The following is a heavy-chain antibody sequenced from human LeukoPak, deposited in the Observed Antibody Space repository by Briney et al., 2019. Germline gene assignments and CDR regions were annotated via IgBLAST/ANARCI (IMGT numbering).Heavy chain of an antibody. CDR3: AKVESMIRSIRRGMDV. CDR1: GFTFSNYA. D-gene: IGHD3-10*01. CDR2: ISGSGGNT. Sequence: GGSLRLSCAASGFTFSNYAMSWVRQAPGKGLEWVSGISGSGGNTYYADSVKGRFTISRDSSKNTLYLQMNSLSAEDTAVYYCAKVESMIRSIRRGMDVWGQGTTVTVSS. J-gene: IGHJ6*02. V-gene: IGHV3-23*01.